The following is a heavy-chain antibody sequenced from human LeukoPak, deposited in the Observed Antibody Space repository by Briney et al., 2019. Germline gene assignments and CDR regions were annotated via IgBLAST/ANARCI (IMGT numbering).Heavy chain of an antibody. CDR2: IYYSGST. CDR1: GGSISSYY. J-gene: IGHJ4*02. V-gene: IGHV4-39*07. CDR3: ARDCIAVAGDGFDH. D-gene: IGHD6-19*01. Sequence: SETLSLTCTVSGGSISSYYWGWIRQPPGKGLEWIGSIYYSGSTYYNPSLKSRVTISVDTSKNQFSLKLSSVTAADTAVYYCARDCIAVAGDGFDHWGQGTLVTVSS.